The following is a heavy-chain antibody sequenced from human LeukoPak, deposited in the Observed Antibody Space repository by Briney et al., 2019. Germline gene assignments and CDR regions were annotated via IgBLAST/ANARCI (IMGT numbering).Heavy chain of an antibody. D-gene: IGHD3-10*01. J-gene: IGHJ4*02. CDR3: STDLSWEFRYIDL. CDR2: IKSNTDGGTT. Sequence: GGSLRLSCAASSFPFGSDWARWVRQAPGKGLEWVGRIKSNTDGGTTDYAAPVQGRFTISRDDSKNTLYLHLNSLKTEDTAAYYCSTDLSWEFRYIDLWGPGTLVTVSS. CDR1: SFPFGSDW. V-gene: IGHV3-15*01.